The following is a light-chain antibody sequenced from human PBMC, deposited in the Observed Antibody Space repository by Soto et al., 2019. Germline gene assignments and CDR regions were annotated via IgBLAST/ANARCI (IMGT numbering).Light chain of an antibody. CDR2: EAS. J-gene: IGLJ1*01. V-gene: IGLV2-23*01. Sequence: QSSLTLPASVSGTPGLSITISCTGTSSDVGTYNLVSWYQQHPGKAPKLMIYEASKRPSGVSNRFSGSKSGNTASLTISGLQAEDEADYYCCTYAGGSTYVFGTGTKVTVL. CDR3: CTYAGGSTYV. CDR1: SSDVGTYNL.